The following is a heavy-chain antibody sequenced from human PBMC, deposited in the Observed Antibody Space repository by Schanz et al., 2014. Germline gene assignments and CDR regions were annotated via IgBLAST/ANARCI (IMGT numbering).Heavy chain of an antibody. J-gene: IGHJ3*02. CDR2: INSVGSNT. Sequence: EVQLAESGGGLVQPGGSLRLSCAASGFTFSIYAMHWVRQAPGKGLVWVARINSVGSNTDYADSVTGRFTISRDNAKNTLYLQMNSLRAEDTAVYYCAKSDAFDIWGQGTLVTVSS. CDR1: GFTFSIYA. CDR3: AKSDAFDI. V-gene: IGHV3-74*02.